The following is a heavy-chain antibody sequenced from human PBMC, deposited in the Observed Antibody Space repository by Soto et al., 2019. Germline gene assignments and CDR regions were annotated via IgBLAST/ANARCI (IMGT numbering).Heavy chain of an antibody. Sequence: QVQLVESGGGLVKPGGSLRLSCAASGFTLNDYYMSWIRQAPGKGLEWVSYISISDTTISYADSVKGRFTISRDNGKNSLYLQMNGLRAEDTSVYYCARDGDFFDTSGYFLRDAFDIWGRGTMVTVSS. V-gene: IGHV3-11*01. CDR1: GFTLNDYY. CDR3: ARDGDFFDTSGYFLRDAFDI. D-gene: IGHD3-22*01. J-gene: IGHJ3*02. CDR2: ISISDTTI.